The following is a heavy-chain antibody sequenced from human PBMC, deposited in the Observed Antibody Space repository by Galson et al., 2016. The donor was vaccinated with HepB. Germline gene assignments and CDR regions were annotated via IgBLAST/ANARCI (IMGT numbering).Heavy chain of an antibody. CDR3: ARPYSGSNLGGFDN. CDR2: IYYSGST. J-gene: IGHJ4*02. V-gene: IGHV4-59*08. Sequence: ETLSLTCTVSGGSISSYYWSWIRQPPGKGLEWIGYIYYSGSTNYIPPLRSRVTISVDTSKNQFSLKLTSVTAADTAVYYCARPYSGSNLGGFDNWGRGILVTVSS. D-gene: IGHD1-26*01. CDR1: GGSISSYY.